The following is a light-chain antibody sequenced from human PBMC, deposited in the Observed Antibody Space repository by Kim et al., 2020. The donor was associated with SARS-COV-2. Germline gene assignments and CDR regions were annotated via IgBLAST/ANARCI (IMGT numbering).Light chain of an antibody. CDR2: GAS. V-gene: IGKV3-15*01. CDR1: QSVGSN. J-gene: IGKJ4*01. CDR3: QQYNNWPLT. Sequence: PGEVAHPSCRACQSVGSNLSLYQQNTGQAPRLVIYGASTRATGIPARFSGSGSGTEFTLTISSLQSEDFSVYYCQQYNNWPLTFGGGTKVEIK.